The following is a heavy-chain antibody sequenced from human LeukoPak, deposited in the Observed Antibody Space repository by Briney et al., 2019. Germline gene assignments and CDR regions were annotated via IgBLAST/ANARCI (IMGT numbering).Heavy chain of an antibody. J-gene: IGHJ6*03. CDR3: ATGPGHMTTVTHYYYYMDV. D-gene: IGHD4-17*01. CDR2: INPSGGST. CDR1: GYTFTGYY. Sequence: GASVKVSCKASGYTFTGYYMHWVRQAPGQGLEWMGIINPSGGSTSYAQKFQGRVTMTRDTSTSTVYMELSSLRSEDTAVYYCATGPGHMTTVTHYYYYMDVWGKGTTVTISS. V-gene: IGHV1-46*01.